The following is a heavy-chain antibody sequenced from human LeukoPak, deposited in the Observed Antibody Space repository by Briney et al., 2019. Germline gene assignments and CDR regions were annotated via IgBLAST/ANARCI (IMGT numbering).Heavy chain of an antibody. V-gene: IGHV4-38-2*02. J-gene: IGHJ4*02. Sequence: PSETLSLTCTVSGYSISSGYYWGWIRQPPGKGLEWIGSIYHSGSTYYNPSLKSRVTISVDTSKNQFSLKLSSVTAADTAVYYCARDPSAAGPPFDYWGQGTLVTVSS. CDR1: GYSISSGYY. CDR3: ARDPSAAGPPFDY. D-gene: IGHD6-13*01. CDR2: IYHSGST.